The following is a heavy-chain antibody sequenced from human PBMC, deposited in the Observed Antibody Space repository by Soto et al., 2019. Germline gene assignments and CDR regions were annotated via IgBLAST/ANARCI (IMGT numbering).Heavy chain of an antibody. CDR2: IYYSGST. D-gene: IGHD3-9*01. V-gene: IGHV4-59*08. Sequence: ETLSPTCTVSGGSISSYYLSWIRPPPGKGLEWIGYIYYSGSTNYNPSLKSRVTISVDTSKNQFSLKLSSVTAADTAVYYCARQYYDILTGYYYFDYWGQGTLVTVSS. J-gene: IGHJ4*02. CDR3: ARQYYDILTGYYYFDY. CDR1: GGSISSYY.